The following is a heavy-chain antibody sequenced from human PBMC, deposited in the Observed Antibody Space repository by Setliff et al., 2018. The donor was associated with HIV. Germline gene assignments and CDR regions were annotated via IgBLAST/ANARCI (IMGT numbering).Heavy chain of an antibody. D-gene: IGHD6-13*01. CDR1: GGSISSYY. J-gene: IGHJ4*02. CDR2: IYTSGST. CDR3: ARESPSSSWFYFDF. V-gene: IGHV4-4*07. Sequence: PSETLSLTCTVSGGSISSYYWSWIRQPAGKGLEWIGRIYTSGSTNYNPSRKSRVTVSVDTSKNQFSLKLGSVTAADTAVYYCARESPSSSWFYFDFWGQGTPVTVSS.